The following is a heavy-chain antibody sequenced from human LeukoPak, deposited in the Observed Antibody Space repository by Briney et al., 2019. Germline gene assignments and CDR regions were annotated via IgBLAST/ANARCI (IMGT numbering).Heavy chain of an antibody. Sequence: SETLSLTCTVSGGSISSSSYYWGWIRQPPGKGLEWIGSIYYSGSTYYNPSLKSRVTIPVDTSKNQFSLKLSSVTAADTAVYYCARSEYMDVWGKGTTVTVSS. J-gene: IGHJ6*03. CDR3: ARSEYMDV. V-gene: IGHV4-39*01. CDR2: IYYSGST. CDR1: GGSISSSSYY.